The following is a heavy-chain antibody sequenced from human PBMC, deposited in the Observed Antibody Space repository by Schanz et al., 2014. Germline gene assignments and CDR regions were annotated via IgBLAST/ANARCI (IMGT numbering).Heavy chain of an antibody. CDR3: AKGSRSGSKVMDV. J-gene: IGHJ6*03. CDR2: IPWNGAAI. D-gene: IGHD3-10*01. Sequence: EVQVVESGGGLVQPGGSLRLSCTASGFNSDYYAMHWVQQAPGKGLEWVSNIPWNGAAIGYAGSVRGRFTISRDSAKNTLYLQMNSLRPEDTALYYCAKGSRSGSKVMDVWGKGTTVTVSS. V-gene: IGHV3-9*02. CDR1: GFNSDYYA.